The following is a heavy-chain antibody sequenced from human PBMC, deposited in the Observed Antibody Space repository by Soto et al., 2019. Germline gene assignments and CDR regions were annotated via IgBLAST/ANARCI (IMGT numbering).Heavy chain of an antibody. Sequence: QVQLVESGGGVVQPGRSLRLSCAASGFTFSSYAMHWVRQAPGKGLEWVAVISYDGSNKYYADSVKGRFTISRDNSKNTLYLQMNSLRAEDTAVYYCAREYYGMTTITAAIGLNDYWGQGTPVTVSS. CDR1: GFTFSSYA. V-gene: IGHV3-30-3*01. J-gene: IGHJ4*02. CDR3: AREYYGMTTITAAIGLNDY. D-gene: IGHD5-12*01. CDR2: ISYDGSNK.